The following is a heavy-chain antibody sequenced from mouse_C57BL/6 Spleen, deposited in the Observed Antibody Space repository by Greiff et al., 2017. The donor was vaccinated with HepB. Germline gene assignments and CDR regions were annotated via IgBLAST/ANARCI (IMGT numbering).Heavy chain of an antibody. CDR3: ARPFDGYYVGY. J-gene: IGHJ3*01. D-gene: IGHD2-3*01. Sequence: EVQWVESGGGLVKPGGSLKLSCAASGFTFSDYGMHWVRQAPEKGLEWVAYISSGSSTIYYADTVKGRFTISRDNAKNTLFLQMTSLRSEDTAMYYCARPFDGYYVGYWGQGTLVTVSA. CDR2: ISSGSSTI. V-gene: IGHV5-17*01. CDR1: GFTFSDYG.